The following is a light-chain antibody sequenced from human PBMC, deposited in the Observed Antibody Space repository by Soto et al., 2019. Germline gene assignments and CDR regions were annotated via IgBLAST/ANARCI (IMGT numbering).Light chain of an antibody. CDR1: QSISLY. J-gene: IGKJ1*01. CDR3: QQSYSTPRT. CDR2: AAS. Sequence: IKMNQSPSSLSASVGDRVTITCRASQSISLYLNWYQQKPGKAPKVLIFAASNLQSGVPSRFSGSGSGTDFSLTICSLQPEDFATYFCQQSYSTPRTFGHVTKVDI. V-gene: IGKV1-39*01.